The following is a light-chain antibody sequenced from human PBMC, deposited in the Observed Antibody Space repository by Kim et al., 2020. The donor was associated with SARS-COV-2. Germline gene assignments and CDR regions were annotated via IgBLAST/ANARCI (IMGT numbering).Light chain of an antibody. J-gene: IGKJ2*01. V-gene: IGKV3-11*01. CDR1: QSVSSY. CDR2: DAS. CDR3: QQRSNWYT. Sequence: LSLSPRERAPLSCMASQSVSSYLAWYQQKPGQAPRLLIYDASNRATGIPARFSGSGSGTDFTLTISSLEPEDFAVYYCQQRSNWYTFGQGTKLEI.